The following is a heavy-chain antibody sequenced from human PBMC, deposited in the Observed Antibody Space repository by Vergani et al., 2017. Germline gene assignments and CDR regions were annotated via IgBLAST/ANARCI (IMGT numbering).Heavy chain of an antibody. J-gene: IGHJ6*02. CDR3: ARYWQLAPPHYYYYGMDV. CDR2: INPNSGGT. V-gene: IGHV1-2*02. Sequence: QVQLVQSGAEVKKPGASVKVSCKASGYTFTGYYMHWVRQAPGQGLEWMGWINPNSGGTNYAQKFQGRVTMTRDTSISTAYMELSRLRSDDTAVYYCARYWQLAPPHYYYYGMDVWGQGTTVTVSS. CDR1: GYTFTGYY. D-gene: IGHD6-6*01.